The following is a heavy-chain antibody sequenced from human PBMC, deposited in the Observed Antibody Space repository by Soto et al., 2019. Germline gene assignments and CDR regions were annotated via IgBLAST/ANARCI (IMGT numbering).Heavy chain of an antibody. V-gene: IGHV4-4*02. J-gene: IGHJ4*02. CDR2: IYRTGST. CDR3: ASRDPGTSVDY. CDR1: GGSFTRNNW. Sequence: LSLTCAVSGGSFTRNNWWTWVRQPPGQGLEWIGEIYRTGSTNNNPSRKSRVTISLDKSENQFSLKGTSLTAADTAAYYGASRDPGTSVDYWGQGTWVTV. D-gene: IGHD1-7*01.